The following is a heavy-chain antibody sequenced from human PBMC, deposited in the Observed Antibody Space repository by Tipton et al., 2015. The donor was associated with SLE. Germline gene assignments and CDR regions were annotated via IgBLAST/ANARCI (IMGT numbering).Heavy chain of an antibody. D-gene: IGHD3-10*01. V-gene: IGHV4-38-2*02. CDR2: IYHSGST. CDR1: GGSISSGYY. Sequence: TLSLTCTVSGGSISSGYYWGWIRQPPGKGLEWIGSIYHSGSTYYNPSLKSRVTISVDTSKNQFSLQLNSVTPEDTAVYYCAREGVLYYFDYWGQGTLVTVSS. CDR3: AREGVLYYFDY. J-gene: IGHJ4*02.